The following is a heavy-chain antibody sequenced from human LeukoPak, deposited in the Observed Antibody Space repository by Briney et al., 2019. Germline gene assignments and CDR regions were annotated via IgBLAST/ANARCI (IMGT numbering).Heavy chain of an antibody. D-gene: IGHD3-22*01. CDR2: MNPNSGNT. V-gene: IGHV1-8*01. J-gene: IGHJ4*02. CDR3: ARGRHPGVIRSGYSY. Sequence: GASVKVSCKASGYTFTSYDINWVRQATGQGLEWMGWMNPNSGNTGYAQKFQGRVTITRNTSINTAYMELSSLRSEDTAVYYCARGRHPGVIRSGYSYWGQGTLVTVSS. CDR1: GYTFTSYD.